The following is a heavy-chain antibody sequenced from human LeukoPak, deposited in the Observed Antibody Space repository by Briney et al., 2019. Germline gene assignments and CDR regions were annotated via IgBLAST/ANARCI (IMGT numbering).Heavy chain of an antibody. CDR1: GFTFSSNS. D-gene: IGHD1-26*01. J-gene: IGHJ6*02. CDR3: AGVLVGFNYYGVDV. V-gene: IGHV3-48*02. CDR2: ISSSGTTI. Sequence: GGSLTLSCAASGFTFSSNSMNWVRQAPGKGLEWVSYISSSGTTIYYADSVKGRFTISRDNAKNSLYLQMDRLRDEDSAVYYCAGVLVGFNYYGVDVWGQGTTVTVSS.